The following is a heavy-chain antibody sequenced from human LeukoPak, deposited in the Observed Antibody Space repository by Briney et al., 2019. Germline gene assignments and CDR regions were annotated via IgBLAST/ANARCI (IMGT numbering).Heavy chain of an antibody. D-gene: IGHD3-3*01. J-gene: IGHJ3*02. CDR2: IYYSGST. Sequence: PSETLSLTCTVSGGSISSSSYYWGWIRQPPGKGLEWIGSIYYSGSTYYNPSLKSRVTISVDTSKNQFSLKLSSVTAADTVVYYCARRGHYDDAFDIWGQGTMVTVSS. CDR1: GGSISSSSYY. CDR3: ARRGHYDDAFDI. V-gene: IGHV4-39*01.